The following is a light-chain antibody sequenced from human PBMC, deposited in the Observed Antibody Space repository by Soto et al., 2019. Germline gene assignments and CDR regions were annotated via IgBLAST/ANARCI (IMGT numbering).Light chain of an antibody. Sequence: QSALTQPPSVSGSPGQSITISCTGTSSDVGSYNVVSWYQQHPGKVPKLMIYEGSKRPSGVSNRFSDFKSGNTASLTISGLQAEDEADYFCSSYAGGSTYYVFGTGTKLTVL. V-gene: IGLV2-23*01. CDR3: SSYAGGSTYYV. CDR1: SSDVGSYNV. CDR2: EGS. J-gene: IGLJ1*01.